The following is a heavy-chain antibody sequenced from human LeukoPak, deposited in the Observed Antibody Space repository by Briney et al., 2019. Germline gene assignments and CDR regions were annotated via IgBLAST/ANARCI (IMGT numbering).Heavy chain of an antibody. Sequence: SGTLSLTCTVSGGSISSSSYYWGWIRQPPGKGLEWIGSIYYSGSTYYNPSLKSRVTISVGTSKNQFSLKLSSVTAADTAVYYCARSQRSYDSSGYYYRSSLSGACDIWGQGTMVTVSS. D-gene: IGHD3-22*01. J-gene: IGHJ3*02. CDR2: IYYSGST. CDR3: ARSQRSYDSSGYYYRSSLSGACDI. V-gene: IGHV4-39*01. CDR1: GGSISSSSYY.